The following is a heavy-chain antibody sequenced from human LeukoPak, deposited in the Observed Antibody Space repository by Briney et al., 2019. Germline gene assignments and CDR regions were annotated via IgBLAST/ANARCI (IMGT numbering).Heavy chain of an antibody. Sequence: GGSLRLSCAASGFTFSSYGMHWVRQAPGKGLQWVALISYDGSNKYYADPVKGRFTISRDNSRNTLYLQMNSLKSEDTAVYYCARICSGGSCYFPSIWGQGTMVTVSS. CDR3: ARICSGGSCYFPSI. J-gene: IGHJ3*02. CDR1: GFTFSSYG. CDR2: ISYDGSNK. V-gene: IGHV3-30*03. D-gene: IGHD2-15*01.